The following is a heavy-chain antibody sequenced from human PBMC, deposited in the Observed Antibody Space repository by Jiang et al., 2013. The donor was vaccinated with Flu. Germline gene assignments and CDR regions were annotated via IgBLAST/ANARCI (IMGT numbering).Heavy chain of an antibody. CDR1: GGSISSGSYY. Sequence: QLVESGPGLVKPSQTLSLTCTVSGGSISSGSYYWSWIRQPAGKGLEWIGRIYTSGSTNYNPSLKSRVTISVDTSKNQFSLKLSSVTAADTAVYYCARGRVTPTTFDYWGQGTLVTVSS. J-gene: IGHJ4*02. D-gene: IGHD2-21*02. CDR3: ARGRVTPTTFDY. V-gene: IGHV4-61*02. CDR2: IYTSGST.